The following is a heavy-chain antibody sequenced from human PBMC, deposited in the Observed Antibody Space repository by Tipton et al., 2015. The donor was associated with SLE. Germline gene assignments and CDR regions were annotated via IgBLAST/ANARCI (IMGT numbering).Heavy chain of an antibody. Sequence: SLRLSCAASGFTFSSYDMHWVRQAPGKGLEWVAVISYDGSNKYYADSVRGRFTISGDNAKNSLDLQMNSLRVEDTAVYYCARGRYCGGPRCEFHFCLYIYVWNKRSSVSLSS. CDR1: GFTFSSYD. CDR2: ISYDGSNK. D-gene: IGHD2-21*01. V-gene: IGHV3-30*04. J-gene: IGHJ6*03. CDR3: ARGRYCGGPRCEFHFCLYIYV.